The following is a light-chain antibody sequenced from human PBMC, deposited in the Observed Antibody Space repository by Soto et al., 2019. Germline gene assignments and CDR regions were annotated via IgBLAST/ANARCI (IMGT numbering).Light chain of an antibody. CDR3: WQYDSYPTWT. CDR2: GAS. V-gene: IGKV3-20*01. Sequence: ESVLTQSPGTLSLSPGERATLSCRASQSVSSNYLAWYQQKPGQAPRLLIYGASTRATAIPDRLSGSRCGTEFTITISRLEPDDSVVYYCWQYDSYPTWTFGQGTKVEIK. CDR1: QSVSSNY. J-gene: IGKJ1*01.